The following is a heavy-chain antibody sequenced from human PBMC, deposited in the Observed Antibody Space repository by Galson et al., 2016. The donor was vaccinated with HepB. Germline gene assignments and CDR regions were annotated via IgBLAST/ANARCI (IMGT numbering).Heavy chain of an antibody. D-gene: IGHD4-17*01. V-gene: IGHV3-11*01. Sequence: SLRLSCAASGFAFSDYYMSWIRQTPGKGPEWIAYIAGRSTTIYLSDSVKGRFTVSRDNTKDSLFLHMADLRAEDTAIYFCARDREPETTMPTFDLCGQGVMVTVSS. CDR1: GFAFSDYY. CDR2: IAGRSTTI. CDR3: ARDREPETTMPTFDL. J-gene: IGHJ5*02.